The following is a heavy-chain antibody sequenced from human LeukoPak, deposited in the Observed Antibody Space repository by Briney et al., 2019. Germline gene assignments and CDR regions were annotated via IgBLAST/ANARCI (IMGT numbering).Heavy chain of an antibody. V-gene: IGHV3-30*04. Sequence: GGSLRLSCAVSGFSFNDYDMHWVRQAPGKGLEWVAVISYDGKKSYYADSVKGRFTISRDNSKSTLYLQMNSLRADDTAVYYCAKAAGKENGYDFFFEHWGQGTLVTVPS. CDR3: AKAAGKENGYDFFFEH. CDR1: GFSFNDYD. CDR2: ISYDGKKS. D-gene: IGHD3-3*01. J-gene: IGHJ4*02.